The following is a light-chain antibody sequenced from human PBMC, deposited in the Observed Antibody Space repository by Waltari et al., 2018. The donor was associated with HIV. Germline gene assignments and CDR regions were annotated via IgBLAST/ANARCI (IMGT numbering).Light chain of an antibody. CDR1: SSNIGGNA. CDR3: ASWDVSLNSWV. J-gene: IGLJ3*02. CDR2: TNN. Sequence: QSVLTQPPSASGTPGQRVTISFSGSSSNIGGNAVNWFQLLPGTAPKLLIYTNNQRPSGVPDRFSGSKSGTTASLAISGLQSEDEADYHCASWDVSLNSWVFGGGTKLTVL. V-gene: IGLV1-44*01.